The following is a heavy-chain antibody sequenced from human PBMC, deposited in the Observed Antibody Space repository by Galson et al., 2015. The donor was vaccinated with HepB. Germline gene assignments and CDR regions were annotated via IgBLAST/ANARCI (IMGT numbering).Heavy chain of an antibody. CDR2: ISSSGSTI. D-gene: IGHD3-10*01. Sequence: SLRLSCAASGFTFSSYEMNWVRQAPGKGLEWVSYISSSGSTIYYADPVKGRFTISRDNAKNSLYLQMNSLRAEDTAVYYCARDLTMVRGVINGVYDYWGQGTLVTVSS. V-gene: IGHV3-48*03. J-gene: IGHJ4*02. CDR1: GFTFSSYE. CDR3: ARDLTMVRGVINGVYDY.